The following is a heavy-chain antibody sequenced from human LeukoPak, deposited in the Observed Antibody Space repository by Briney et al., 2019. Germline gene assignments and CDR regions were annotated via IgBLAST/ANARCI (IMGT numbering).Heavy chain of an antibody. CDR2: ISAYNGNT. D-gene: IGHD3-3*01. CDR1: GYTFTSYG. Sequence: GASVKVSCKASGYTFTSYGISWARQAPGQGLEWMGWISAYNGNTNYAQKLQGRVTMTTDTSTSTAYMELRSLRSDDTAVYYCARVSPPYDFWSGYYRGRYYYYMDVWGKGTTVTVSS. CDR3: ARVSPPYDFWSGYYRGRYYYYMDV. V-gene: IGHV1-18*01. J-gene: IGHJ6*03.